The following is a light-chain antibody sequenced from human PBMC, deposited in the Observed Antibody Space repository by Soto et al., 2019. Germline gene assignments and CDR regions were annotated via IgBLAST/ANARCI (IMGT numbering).Light chain of an antibody. J-gene: IGKJ5*01. V-gene: IGKV3-15*01. Sequence: EIVLTQSPATLSLSPGERATLSCRASQSVSSNLAWYQQKPGQAPRLXIYGASTRATGIPARFSGSGSGTEFTLTISSLQSEDFAVYYGQQYNNWPPITFGQGTRLEIK. CDR2: GAS. CDR3: QQYNNWPPIT. CDR1: QSVSSN.